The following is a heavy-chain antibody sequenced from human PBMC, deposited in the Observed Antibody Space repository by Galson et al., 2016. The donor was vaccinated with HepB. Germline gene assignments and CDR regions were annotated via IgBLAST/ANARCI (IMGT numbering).Heavy chain of an antibody. V-gene: IGHV3-9*01. CDR3: AKDMVAATSRPYYYYGMDV. CDR1: GFTFDDYA. D-gene: IGHD2-15*01. J-gene: IGHJ6*02. CDR2: ISWNSGSI. Sequence: SLRLSCAASGFTFDDYAMHWVRQAPGKGLEWVSGISWNSGSIGYADSVKGRFTISRDNAKNSLYLQMNSLRAEDTAFYYCAKDMVAATSRPYYYYGMDVWGQGTTVTVSS.